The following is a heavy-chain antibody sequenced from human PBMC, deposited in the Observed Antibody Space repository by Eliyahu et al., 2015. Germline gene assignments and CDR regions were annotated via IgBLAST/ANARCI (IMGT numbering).Heavy chain of an antibody. J-gene: IGHJ4*02. Sequence: EVKKPGSSVRVSCKASGGTFNTNAISWVRQAPGQGLEWMGGITPIFGTANYAQKFQGRVTITADESTTTVYMEVTNLRSEDTAVYYCARGPDSSTYYYFYWGQGTLVTVSS. CDR2: ITPIFGTA. CDR3: ARGPDSSTYYYFY. V-gene: IGHV1-69*01. D-gene: IGHD3-22*01. CDR1: GGTFNTNA.